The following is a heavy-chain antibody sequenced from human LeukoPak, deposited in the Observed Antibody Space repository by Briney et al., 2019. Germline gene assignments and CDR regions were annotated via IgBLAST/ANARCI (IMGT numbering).Heavy chain of an antibody. CDR1: GGSFSGYY. CDR2: IYTSGST. J-gene: IGHJ6*02. CDR3: ARERKSGYSSGWYFQEGYYYGMDV. V-gene: IGHV4-4*07. Sequence: PSETLSLTCAVYGGSFSGYYWSWIRQPAGKGLEWIGRIYTSGSTNYNPSLKSRVTMSVDTSKNQFSLKLSSVTAADTAVYYCARERKSGYSSGWYFQEGYYYGMDVWGQGTTVTVSS. D-gene: IGHD6-19*01.